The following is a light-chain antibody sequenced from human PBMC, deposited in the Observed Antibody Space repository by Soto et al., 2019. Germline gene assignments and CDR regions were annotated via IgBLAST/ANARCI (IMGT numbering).Light chain of an antibody. CDR1: SSDVGAYNY. Sequence: LTQPPSASGSPGRSVTISCTGTSSDVGAYNYVSWYQQHPGQAPKLLIYEVVKRPSGVPDRFSGSKSGNTASLTVSGLQAEDEADYYCSSFAGSNNYLLFGGGTKVTVL. CDR3: SSFAGSNNYLL. J-gene: IGLJ2*01. V-gene: IGLV2-8*01. CDR2: EVV.